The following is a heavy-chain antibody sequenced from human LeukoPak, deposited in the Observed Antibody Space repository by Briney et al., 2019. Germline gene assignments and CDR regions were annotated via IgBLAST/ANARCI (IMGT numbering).Heavy chain of an antibody. V-gene: IGHV4-30-2*01. CDR3: ARGPWGDIAAVGGQTYGVDV. CDR2: IYHSGSA. J-gene: IGHJ6*02. CDR1: GGSISSGAYS. Sequence: SQTLSLTCAVSGGSISSGAYSWSWIRQPPGKALEWIGYIYHSGSAYHNPSLKSRVTISLDRSKNQFSLRLSSVSAADAAVYYCARGPWGDIAAVGGQTYGVDVWGQGTTVTVSS. D-gene: IGHD6-13*01.